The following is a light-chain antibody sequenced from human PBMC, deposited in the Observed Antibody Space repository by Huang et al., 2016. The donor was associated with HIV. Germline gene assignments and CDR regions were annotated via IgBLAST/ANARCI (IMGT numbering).Light chain of an antibody. V-gene: IGKV3-15*01. Sequence: EIVMTQSPATLSVSPGERATLFCRASQSVSSNLAWHQQRPGQPPRVLIYDASTRATGGPARFSGSGSGTEFTLTINSLQSEDFAVYYCQQYNNWPRTFGPGTKVEV. CDR3: QQYNNWPRT. CDR1: QSVSSN. J-gene: IGKJ1*01. CDR2: DAS.